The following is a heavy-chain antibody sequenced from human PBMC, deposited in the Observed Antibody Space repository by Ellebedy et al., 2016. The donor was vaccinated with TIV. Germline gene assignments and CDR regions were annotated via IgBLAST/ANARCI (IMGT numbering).Heavy chain of an antibody. CDR3: ARDSGSYPFDY. Sequence: GGSLRLSXVASGFTLDEYGMSWVRQAPGKGLEWVSRVNGPGSETGHADSVKGRFATSRDNAKDTVYLQLNSLRTEDTAVYYCARDSGSYPFDYWGQGTLVTVSS. D-gene: IGHD1-26*01. J-gene: IGHJ4*02. CDR1: GFTLDEYG. V-gene: IGHV3-74*01. CDR2: VNGPGSET.